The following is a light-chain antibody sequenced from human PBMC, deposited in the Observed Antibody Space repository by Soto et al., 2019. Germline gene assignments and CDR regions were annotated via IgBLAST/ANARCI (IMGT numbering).Light chain of an antibody. CDR1: QNISSTY. V-gene: IGKV3-20*01. J-gene: IGKJ4*01. Sequence: EIVLTQSPGTLSLSPGERATLSCRASQNISSTYLAWYQQKPGQAPRLLIYGASTRATGIPDRFSGSGSGTDFTLTISRLEPEDFAVFYCHQYGSSPGLTLGGGTKVEIK. CDR3: HQYGSSPGLT. CDR2: GAS.